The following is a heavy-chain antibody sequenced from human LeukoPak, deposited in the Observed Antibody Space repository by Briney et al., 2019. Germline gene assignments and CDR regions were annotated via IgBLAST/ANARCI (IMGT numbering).Heavy chain of an antibody. D-gene: IGHD3-3*01. J-gene: IGHJ4*02. CDR3: ARVADYDFWSGYYTSYFDY. Sequence: GGSLRLSCAASGFTFSSYSMNWVRPAPGKGLEWVSSISSSSSYIYYADSVKGRFTISRDNAKNSLYLQMNSLRAEDTAVYYCARVADYDFWSGYYTSYFDYWGQGTLVTVSS. CDR2: ISSSSSYI. CDR1: GFTFSSYS. V-gene: IGHV3-21*01.